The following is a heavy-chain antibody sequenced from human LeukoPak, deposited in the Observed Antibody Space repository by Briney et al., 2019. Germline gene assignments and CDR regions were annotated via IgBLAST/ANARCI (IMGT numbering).Heavy chain of an antibody. V-gene: IGHV4-59*01. Sequence: SETLSLTCTVSGGSISSYYWSWIRQPPGKGLEWIEYIYYSGSTNYNPSLKSRVTISVDTSKNQFSLKLSSVTAADTAVYYCASGLGYHDAFDIWGQGTMVTVSS. D-gene: IGHD5-18*01. J-gene: IGHJ3*02. CDR1: GGSISSYY. CDR2: IYYSGST. CDR3: ASGLGYHDAFDI.